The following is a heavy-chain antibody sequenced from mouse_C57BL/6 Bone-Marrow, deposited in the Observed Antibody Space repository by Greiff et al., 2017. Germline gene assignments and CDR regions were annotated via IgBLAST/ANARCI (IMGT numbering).Heavy chain of an antibody. CDR2: INSNGGST. D-gene: IGHD6-1*01. CDR3: ARGATQRMDY. CDR1: GFTFSSYG. J-gene: IGHJ4*01. Sequence: EVHLVESGGGLVQPGGSLKLSCAASGFTFSSYGMSWVRQTPDKRLELVATINSNGGSTYYPDSVKGRFTISRDNAKNTLYLQMGSLKSEDTAMDYCARGATQRMDYWGQGTSVTVSS. V-gene: IGHV5-6-3*01.